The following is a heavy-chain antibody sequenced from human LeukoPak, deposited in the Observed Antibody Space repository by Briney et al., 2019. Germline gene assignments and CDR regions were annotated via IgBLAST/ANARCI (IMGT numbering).Heavy chain of an antibody. J-gene: IGHJ4*02. CDR2: ISSSSNYI. D-gene: IGHD6-13*01. CDR3: ARGAVAAQGTPIDY. CDR1: GFTFSNYY. Sequence: GGSLRLSCAASGFTFSNYYMDWVRQAPGKGLEWVSSISSSSNYIYYADSVKGRFTISRDNAKNSVFLQMNSLTAEDTAIYFCARGAVAAQGTPIDYWGQGILVTVSS. V-gene: IGHV3-21*01.